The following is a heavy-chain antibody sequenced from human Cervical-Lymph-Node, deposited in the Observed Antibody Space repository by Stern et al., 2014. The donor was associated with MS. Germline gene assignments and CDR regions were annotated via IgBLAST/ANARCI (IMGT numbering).Heavy chain of an antibody. J-gene: IGHJ4*02. D-gene: IGHD6-19*01. CDR2: TYYRSRWYT. CDR1: GDSVSSNSAA. Sequence: QVQLVQSGPGLVKPSQTLSLTCAISGDSVSSNSAAWNWIRQSPSRGLEWLGRTYYRSRWYTDYAVSVKSRVTINPDTSKNQFSLQISSVTPEDSALYFCARRSPSGYYLDYWGQGTLVTVSS. CDR3: ARRSPSGYYLDY. V-gene: IGHV6-1*01.